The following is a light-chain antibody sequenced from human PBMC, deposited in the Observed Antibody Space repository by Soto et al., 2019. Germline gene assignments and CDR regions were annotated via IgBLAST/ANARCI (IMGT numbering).Light chain of an antibody. CDR2: DTS. V-gene: IGLV7-46*01. J-gene: IGLJ1*01. Sequence: QAVVTQEPSLTVSPGGTVTLTCGSSTGAVTSGHYPYWFQQKPGQAPRTLIYDTSDKHSWTPARFSGSLLGGKAALTLSGAQPEDEAEYYCLLVDSCYRRVFGTGTKLTVL. CDR1: TGAVTSGHY. CDR3: LLVDSCYRRV.